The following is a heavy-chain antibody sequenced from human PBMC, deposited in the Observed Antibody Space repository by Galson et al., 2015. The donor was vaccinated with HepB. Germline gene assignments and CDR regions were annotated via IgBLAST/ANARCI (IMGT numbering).Heavy chain of an antibody. CDR3: VKDGGMTTVIAFAY. D-gene: IGHD4-17*01. CDR1: GFTFSSYA. J-gene: IGHJ4*02. V-gene: IGHV3-64D*06. CDR2: ISSNGGST. Sequence: SLRLSCAASGFTFSSYAMHWVRQAPGKGLEYVSAISSNGGSTYYADSVKGRFTISRDNSKNTLYLQMSSLRAEDTAVYYCVKDGGMTTVIAFAYWDQRTLVTASS.